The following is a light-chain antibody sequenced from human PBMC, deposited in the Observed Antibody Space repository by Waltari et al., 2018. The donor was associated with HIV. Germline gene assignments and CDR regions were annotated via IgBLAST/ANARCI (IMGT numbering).Light chain of an antibody. J-gene: IGLJ3*02. CDR2: GNY. Sequence: QSVVTQPPSVSGTPGQTVTISCSGRTSNIGIKTVNCYQHLPGTAPKRLIYGNYQRPSGVPDRFSASKSGTSASLAISGLQSEDEADYYCASWDASLNGWVFGGGTKLTVL. CDR3: ASWDASLNGWV. V-gene: IGLV1-44*01. CDR1: TSNIGIKT.